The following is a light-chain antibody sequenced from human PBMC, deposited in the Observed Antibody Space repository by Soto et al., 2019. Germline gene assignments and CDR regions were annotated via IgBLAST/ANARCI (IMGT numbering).Light chain of an antibody. CDR1: KLGDKF. CDR2: QDN. V-gene: IGLV3-1*01. J-gene: IGLJ3*02. CDR3: QAWDTSNVV. Sequence: SYELTQPPSVSVSPGQTASFTCSGDKLGDKFVCWYQQKPGQYPVLVIYQDNKRPSGIPERFSGANSGNTSTLTISGTRALAEAEYYCQAWDTSNVVFGGGTKETVL.